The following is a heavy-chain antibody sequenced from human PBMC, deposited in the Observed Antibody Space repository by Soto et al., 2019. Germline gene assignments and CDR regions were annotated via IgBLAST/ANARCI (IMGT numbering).Heavy chain of an antibody. D-gene: IGHD5-12*01. CDR3: AGDGGGYDSPNDY. CDR2: IYYSGST. Sequence: SETLSLTCTVSGDSISSSSYYWGWIRQPPGKGLEWIGSIYYSGSTYYNPSLKSRVTISVDTSKNQFSLKLSSVTAADTAVYYCAGDGGGYDSPNDYWGQGTLVTVSS. J-gene: IGHJ4*02. CDR1: GDSISSSSYY. V-gene: IGHV4-39*01.